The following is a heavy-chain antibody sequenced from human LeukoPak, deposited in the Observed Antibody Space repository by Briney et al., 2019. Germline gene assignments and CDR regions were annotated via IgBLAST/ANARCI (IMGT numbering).Heavy chain of an antibody. Sequence: SETLSLTCAVSGGSISSGGYSWSWIRRPPGKGLEWIGYIYHSGSTYYNPSLKSRVTISVDRSKNQFSLKLSSVTAADTAVYYCARGPYCSGGSCYSAWFDPWGQGTLVTVSS. V-gene: IGHV4-30-2*01. J-gene: IGHJ5*02. CDR3: ARGPYCSGGSCYSAWFDP. CDR2: IYHSGST. D-gene: IGHD2-15*01. CDR1: GGSISSGGYS.